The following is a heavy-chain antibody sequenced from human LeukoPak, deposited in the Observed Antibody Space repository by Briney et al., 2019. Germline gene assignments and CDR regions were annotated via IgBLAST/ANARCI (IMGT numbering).Heavy chain of an antibody. CDR1: GDSVXXXSAT. V-gene: IGHV6-1*01. Sequence: SQTLSLTCAISGDSVXXXSATWNWIRQSXXXXXXXXXXTXXRXXXXXXXXXXXXSRIXINSDTSKNQFSLQLNSVTPEDTAXYYCARGPQWLNYWGQGTLVTVSS. J-gene: IGHJ4*02. CDR2: TXXRXXXXX. D-gene: IGHD6-19*01. CDR3: ARGPQWLNY.